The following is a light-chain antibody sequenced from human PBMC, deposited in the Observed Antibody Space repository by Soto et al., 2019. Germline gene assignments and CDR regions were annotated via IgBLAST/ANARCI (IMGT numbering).Light chain of an antibody. J-gene: IGKJ4*01. Sequence: ENVLTQSPGTLSLSPGERATVSCRASQIVSSTYLAWYQQKPGQAPRLLIHSASSRATGIPDRFSGSGSGTDFTLTISRLEPEDFAVYYCQQYGNSPPTTFGGGTKVEIK. CDR1: QIVSSTY. CDR3: QQYGNSPPTT. CDR2: SAS. V-gene: IGKV3-20*01.